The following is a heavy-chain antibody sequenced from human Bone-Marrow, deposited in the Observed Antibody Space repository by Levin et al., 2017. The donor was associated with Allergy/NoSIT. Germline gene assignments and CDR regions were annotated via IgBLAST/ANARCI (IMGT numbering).Heavy chain of an antibody. Sequence: GGSLRLSCAASGFTFTNYGMHWVRQAPGKGLEWVAVIWYDGSHIYYADSVKGRFTISRDNSKNTLYLQMNSLRAEATSVSHCASNGVPHKYYYGMNLWGQGTTVTVSS. CDR2: IWYDGSHI. D-gene: IGHD3-10*01. CDR3: ASNGVPHKYYYGMNL. CDR1: GFTFTNYG. J-gene: IGHJ6*02. V-gene: IGHV3-33*01.